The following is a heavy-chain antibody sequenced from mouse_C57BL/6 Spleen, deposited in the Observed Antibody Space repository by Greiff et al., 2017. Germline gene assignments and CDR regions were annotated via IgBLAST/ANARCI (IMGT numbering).Heavy chain of an antibody. CDR2: IWSGGST. CDR3: ASYGSSLYAMDY. Sequence: VKLMESGPGLVRPSQSLSITCTVSGFSLTSYGVHWVRQSPGKGLEWLGVIWSGGSTDYNAAFISRLSISKDNSKSQVFFKMNSLQADDTAIYYCASYGSSLYAMDYWGQGTSVTVSS. V-gene: IGHV2-2*01. J-gene: IGHJ4*01. D-gene: IGHD1-1*01. CDR1: GFSLTSYG.